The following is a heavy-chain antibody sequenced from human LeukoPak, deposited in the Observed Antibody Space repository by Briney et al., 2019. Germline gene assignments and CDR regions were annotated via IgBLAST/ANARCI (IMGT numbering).Heavy chain of an antibody. J-gene: IGHJ5*02. V-gene: IGHV1-2*06. D-gene: IGHD1-26*01. CDR3: AKLGIGSTTRAWFDP. Sequence: ASVKVSCKASGYTFTAYYIHWVRQAPGQGLEWMGRINPNRGDTNYAQKFQGSVTLTRDTSINTAYMELSRLRSDDTAVYYCAKLGIGSTTRAWFDPWGQGTLVTVSS. CDR1: GYTFTAYY. CDR2: INPNRGDT.